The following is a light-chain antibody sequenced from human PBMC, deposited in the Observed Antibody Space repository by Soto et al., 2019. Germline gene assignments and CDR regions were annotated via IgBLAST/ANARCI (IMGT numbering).Light chain of an antibody. CDR2: DVS. CDR3: SSYTSSSTLYV. Sequence: QSALIQPASVSGSPGQSITISCTGTSSDVGGYNYVSWYQQHPGKAPKLMIYDVSNRPSGVSNRFSGSKSGNTASLTISGLQAEDEADYYCSSYTSSSTLYVFGTGTQLTVL. CDR1: SSDVGGYNY. J-gene: IGLJ1*01. V-gene: IGLV2-14*01.